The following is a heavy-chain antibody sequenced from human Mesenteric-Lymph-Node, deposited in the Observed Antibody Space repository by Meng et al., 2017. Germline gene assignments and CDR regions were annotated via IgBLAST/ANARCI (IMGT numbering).Heavy chain of an antibody. CDR1: GGSISSGGYY. Sequence: SETLSHTCTVSGGSISSGGYYWSWIRQHPGKGLEWIGYIYYSGSTYYNPSLKSRVTISVDTSKNQFSLKLSSVTAADTAVYYCARAGGTVTTFDYWGQGTLVTVSS. CDR2: IYYSGST. D-gene: IGHD4-17*01. J-gene: IGHJ4*02. V-gene: IGHV4-31*03. CDR3: ARAGGTVTTFDY.